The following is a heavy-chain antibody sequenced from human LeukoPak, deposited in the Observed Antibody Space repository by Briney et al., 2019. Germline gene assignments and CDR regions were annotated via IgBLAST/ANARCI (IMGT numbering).Heavy chain of an antibody. V-gene: IGHV3-9*01. D-gene: IGHD5-24*01. CDR1: GFTFDDYA. CDR2: ISWNSGSI. Sequence: GGSLRLSCAASGFTFDDYAMHWVRQAPGKGLEWVSGISWNSGSIGYADSVKSRFTISRDNAKNSLYLQMNSLRAEDTALYYCAKGRDGYNPKYYFDYWGQGTLVTVSS. J-gene: IGHJ4*02. CDR3: AKGRDGYNPKYYFDY.